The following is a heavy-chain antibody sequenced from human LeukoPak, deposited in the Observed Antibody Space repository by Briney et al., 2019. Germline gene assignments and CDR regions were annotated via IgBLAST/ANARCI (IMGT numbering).Heavy chain of an antibody. CDR3: VKESGAVFGPDYFDS. CDR1: GYTFTDYY. V-gene: IGHV1-8*02. D-gene: IGHD6-19*01. J-gene: IGHJ4*02. CDR2: MNPNSGNT. Sequence: GASVKASCKASGYTFTDYYMHWVRQAPGQGLEWMGWMNPNSGNTGYTQKFQGRVAMTRDNSITTAYMELSSLRSEDTAVYYCVKESGAVFGPDYFDSWGQGTLVIVSS.